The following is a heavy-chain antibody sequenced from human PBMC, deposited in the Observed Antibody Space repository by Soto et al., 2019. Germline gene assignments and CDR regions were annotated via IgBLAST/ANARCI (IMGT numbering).Heavy chain of an antibody. D-gene: IGHD3-22*01. J-gene: IGHJ2*01. V-gene: IGHV1-58*01. CDR1: GFTFTTSA. Sequence: QMQLVQSGPEVKKPGTSVKVSCKASGFTFTTSAVLWMRQARGQRLEWIGWIVVGSGDTNYAQKFQERGTITRAMSASTVYMELSSLRSEDTAVYYCAAVHRWLLGDWYFDLWGRGTLITVSS. CDR2: IVVGSGDT. CDR3: AAVHRWLLGDWYFDL.